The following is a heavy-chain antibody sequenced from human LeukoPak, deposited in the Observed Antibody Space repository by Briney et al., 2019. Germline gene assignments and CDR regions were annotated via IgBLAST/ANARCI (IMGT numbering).Heavy chain of an antibody. CDR1: GGSISSYY. V-gene: IGHV4-4*07. J-gene: IGHJ3*02. CDR3: ARMLDIVVVPAAKDAFDI. D-gene: IGHD2-2*03. Sequence: SETLSLTCTVSGGSISSYYWSWIRQPAGKGLEWIGRIYTSGSTNYNPSLKSRVTMSVDTSKNQFSLKLSSVTAADTAVYYCARMLDIVVVPAAKDAFDIWGQGTMVTVSS. CDR2: IYTSGST.